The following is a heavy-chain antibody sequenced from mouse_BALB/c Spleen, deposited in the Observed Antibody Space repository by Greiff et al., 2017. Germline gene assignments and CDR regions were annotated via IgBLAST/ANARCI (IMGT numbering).Heavy chain of an antibody. CDR1: GYTFTDYN. CDR3: ARRLITSYWYFDV. D-gene: IGHD1-1*01. J-gene: IGHJ1*01. V-gene: IGHV1-18*01. CDR2: INPNNGGT. Sequence: VQLQQSGPELVKPGASVKIPCKASGYTFTDYNMDWVKQSHGKSLEWIGDINPNNGGTIYNQKFKGKATLTVDKSSSTAYMELRSLTSEDTAVYYCARRLITSYWYFDVWGAGTTVTVSS.